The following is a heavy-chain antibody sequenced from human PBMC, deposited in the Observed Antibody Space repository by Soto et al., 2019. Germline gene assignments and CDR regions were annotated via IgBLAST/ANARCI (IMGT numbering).Heavy chain of an antibody. Sequence: QVQLQESGPGLVKPSGTLSLICIVSGDSVTFGHHYWSWIRQPPGKGLEWIGHIFFTGAVNYSPSLTSRVTMSVDSAKSQFSLNLTSVSAADSAIAYCARARPDSAGSSLGRRLDVWGQGTTVTVSS. D-gene: IGHD1-26*01. CDR1: GDSVTFGHHY. V-gene: IGHV4-61*01. CDR3: ARARPDSAGSSLGRRLDV. CDR2: IFFTGAV. J-gene: IGHJ6*02.